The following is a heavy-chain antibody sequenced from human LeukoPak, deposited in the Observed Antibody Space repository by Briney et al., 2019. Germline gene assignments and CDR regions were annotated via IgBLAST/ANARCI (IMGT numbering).Heavy chain of an antibody. J-gene: IGHJ6*02. V-gene: IGHV1-46*01. Sequence: ASVKVSCKASGYNFISYYMHWVRQAPGQGLEWMGIINPSGGSTSYAQKFQDRVTTTRDTSTNTVYMELSSLKSEDTAVYYCAREDAVLVDAVRYYYYGMDVWGQGTTVTVSS. CDR3: AREDAVLVDAVRYYYYGMDV. CDR1: GYNFISYY. D-gene: IGHD2-8*01. CDR2: INPSGGST.